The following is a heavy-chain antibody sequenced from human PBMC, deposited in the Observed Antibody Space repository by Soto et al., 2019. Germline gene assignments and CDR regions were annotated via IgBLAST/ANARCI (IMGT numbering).Heavy chain of an antibody. J-gene: IGHJ6*02. Sequence: LVQSGAEVKKPGASVKVSCKASGYTFTSSAVQWVRQARGQRLEWIGWIVVGSGNTNYAQKFQERVTITRDMSTSTAYMELSSLRSEDTAVYYCAADYGGTYYYYYGMDVWGQGTTVTVSS. CDR1: GYTFTSSA. V-gene: IGHV1-58*01. CDR3: AADYGGTYYYYYGMDV. D-gene: IGHD4-17*01. CDR2: IVVGSGNT.